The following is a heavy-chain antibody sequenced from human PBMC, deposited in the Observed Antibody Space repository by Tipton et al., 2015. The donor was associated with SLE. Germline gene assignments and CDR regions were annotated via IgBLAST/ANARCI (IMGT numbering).Heavy chain of an antibody. D-gene: IGHD6-13*01. CDR3: AKVRGSSSY. CDR2: VYGGCGT. V-gene: IGHV3-23*03. Sequence: SLRLSCAASGFTFSNSAMSWVRQAPGKGLEWVSVVYGGCGTYNADSVKGRFTISRDNSKNTLYLQMNSLRAEDTAVYYCAKVRGSSSYWGQGTLVTVSS. J-gene: IGHJ4*02. CDR1: GFTFSNSA.